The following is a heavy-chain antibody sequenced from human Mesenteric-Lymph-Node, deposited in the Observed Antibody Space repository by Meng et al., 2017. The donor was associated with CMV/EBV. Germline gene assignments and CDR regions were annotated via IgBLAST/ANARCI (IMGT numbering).Heavy chain of an antibody. V-gene: IGHV4-34*01. Sequence: SETLSLTCAVYGGSFSGYYWSWIRQPPGKGLEWIGEINHSGSTNYNPSLKSRVTISVDTSKNQFSLKLSSVTAADTAVYYCARRGGSYGCVYWGQGTLATVSS. CDR1: GGSFSGYY. D-gene: IGHD5-18*01. J-gene: IGHJ4*02. CDR2: INHSGST. CDR3: ARRGGSYGCVY.